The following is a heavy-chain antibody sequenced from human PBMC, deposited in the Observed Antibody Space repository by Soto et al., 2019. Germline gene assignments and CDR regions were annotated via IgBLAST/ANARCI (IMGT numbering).Heavy chain of an antibody. Sequence: SLRLSCAAXGFTFSSYAMHWVRQAPGKGLEWVAVISYDGSNKYYADSVKGRFTISRDNSKNTLYLQMNSLRAEDTAVYYCARDTKRQLSLNYYYYGMDVWGQGTTVTVSS. V-gene: IGHV3-30-3*01. J-gene: IGHJ6*02. CDR2: ISYDGSNK. CDR3: ARDTKRQLSLNYYYYGMDV. CDR1: GFTFSSYA. D-gene: IGHD6-6*01.